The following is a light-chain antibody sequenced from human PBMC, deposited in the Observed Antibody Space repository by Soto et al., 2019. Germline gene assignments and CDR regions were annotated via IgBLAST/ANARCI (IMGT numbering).Light chain of an antibody. CDR3: QQYNNWPLT. CDR1: QSVSSN. CDR2: DSS. J-gene: IGKJ2*01. V-gene: IGKV3-15*01. Sequence: EIVMTQSPGTLSVSPGESATLSCRASQSVSSNLAWYQQKPGQAPRLLIYDSSTRATGVPARFSGSGSGTKYPLTLSSLQSEEFAVYYCQQYNNWPLTFGQGTKLEIK.